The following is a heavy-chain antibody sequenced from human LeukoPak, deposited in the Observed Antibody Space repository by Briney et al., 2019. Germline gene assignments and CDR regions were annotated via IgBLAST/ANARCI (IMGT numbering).Heavy chain of an antibody. CDR2: ISTYDGST. CDR1: SYIFTTYG. D-gene: IGHD2-2*01. J-gene: IGHJ2*01. CDR3: ARSEYCSSTSCYLNWYFDL. Sequence: ASVKVSCKASSYIFTTYGIDWVRQAPGQGLEWMGWISTYDGSTKYAQKLRDRVTMIREISTSTVYMELRSLRSDDTAVYYCARSEYCSSTSCYLNWYFDLWGRGTLVTVSS. V-gene: IGHV1-18*01.